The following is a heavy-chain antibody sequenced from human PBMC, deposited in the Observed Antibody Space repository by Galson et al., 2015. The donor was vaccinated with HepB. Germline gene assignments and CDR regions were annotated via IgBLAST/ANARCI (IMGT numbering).Heavy chain of an antibody. CDR2: IWYDGSNK. CDR1: GLIFSTYG. J-gene: IGHJ4*02. Sequence: SLRLSCAASGLIFSTYGMHWVRQAPGEGLEWVAHIWYDGSNKHYADSVKGRFTISRDNSDDTLYLQMDSLRAEDTAVYYCARSYYYDSSHTPDFWGQGTLVTVSS. CDR3: ARSYYYDSSHTPDF. D-gene: IGHD3-22*01. V-gene: IGHV3-33*08.